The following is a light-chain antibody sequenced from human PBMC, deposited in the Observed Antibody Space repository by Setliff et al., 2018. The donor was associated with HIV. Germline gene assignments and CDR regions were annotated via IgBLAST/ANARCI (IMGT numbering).Light chain of an antibody. J-gene: IGLJ3*02. CDR1: SSDVGGYKY. CDR3: NSFTSSSAYVL. Sequence: QSVLTQPASVSGSPGQSITISCTGTSSDVGGYKYVSWYQQYPGKAPKLIIYEVTNRPSGVSNRFSGAKSGNTASLTISGLQAEDETDYYCNSFTSSSAYVLFRGWTKVTV. V-gene: IGLV2-14*01. CDR2: EVT.